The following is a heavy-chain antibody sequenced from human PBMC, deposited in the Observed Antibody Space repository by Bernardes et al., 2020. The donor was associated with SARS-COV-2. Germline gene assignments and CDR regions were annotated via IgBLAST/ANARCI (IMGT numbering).Heavy chain of an antibody. CDR3: ARHVVAGTTYPIDY. CDR1: GFTFSSHS. V-gene: IGHV3-21*01. Sequence: GGSLRLSCAASGFTFSSHSMTWVRQAPGKGLEWVSSISTTSSYIYYADSVKGRFTISRDNAKNSLSLQMNSLRAEDTALYYCARHVVAGTTYPIDYWGPGTLVTVSS. D-gene: IGHD6-19*01. CDR2: ISTTSSYI. J-gene: IGHJ4*02.